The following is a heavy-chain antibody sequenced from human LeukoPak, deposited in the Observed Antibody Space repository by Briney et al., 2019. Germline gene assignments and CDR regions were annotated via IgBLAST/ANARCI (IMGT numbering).Heavy chain of an antibody. CDR3: ARDGCTSTTCSTLGGFNH. J-gene: IGHJ4*02. Sequence: GGSLGLSCVASGFTFSDFWMSWVRQAPGQGLKWVASINQDEREKRFVDSVKGRFTISRDNAKNPLFLQMNSLRAEDTAVYFCARDGCTSTTCSTLGGFNHWAQGTLVTVSS. CDR2: INQDEREK. V-gene: IGHV3-7*01. CDR1: GFTFSDFW. D-gene: IGHD2-2*01.